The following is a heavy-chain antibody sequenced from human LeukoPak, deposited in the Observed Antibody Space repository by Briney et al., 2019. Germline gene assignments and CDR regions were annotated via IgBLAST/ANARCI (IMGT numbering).Heavy chain of an antibody. CDR2: VDHSGST. J-gene: IGHJ4*02. CDR1: GYSISRGYY. Sequence: SETLSLTCSVSGYSISRGYYWGWIRQPPGKGLEWIGSVDHSGSTYYNTSLKSRVSISVETSKKHFSLRVRSVTATDTAVYYCARVLGGGSSGQWGQGTLVTVSS. CDR3: ARVLGGGSSGQ. V-gene: IGHV4-38-2*02. D-gene: IGHD6-19*01.